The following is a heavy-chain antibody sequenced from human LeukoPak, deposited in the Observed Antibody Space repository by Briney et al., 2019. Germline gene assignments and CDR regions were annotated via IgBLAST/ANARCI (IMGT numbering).Heavy chain of an antibody. D-gene: IGHD3-22*01. CDR2: IYTSGST. CDR1: GGSISSGSYD. Sequence: SETLSLTCTVSGGSISSGSYDWSWIRQPAGKGLEWIGRIYTSGSTNYNPSLKSRVAISLDTSKNQFSLKLSSVTAADTAVYYCASGYGSGYFWGQGTLVTVSS. V-gene: IGHV4-61*02. CDR3: ASGYGSGYF. J-gene: IGHJ4*02.